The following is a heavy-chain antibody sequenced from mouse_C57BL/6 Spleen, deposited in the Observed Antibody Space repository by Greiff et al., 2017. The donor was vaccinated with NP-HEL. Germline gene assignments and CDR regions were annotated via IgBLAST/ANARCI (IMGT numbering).Heavy chain of an antibody. V-gene: IGHV1-55*01. J-gene: IGHJ3*01. Sequence: QVQLQQPGAELVKPGASVKMSYKASGYTFTSYWITWVKQRPGQGLEWIGDIYPGSGSTNYNEKFKSKATLTVDTSSSTAYMQLSSLTSEDAAVYYCARRGINGYYVAYWGQGTLVTVSA. CDR1: GYTFTSYW. CDR3: ARRGINGYYVAY. CDR2: IYPGSGST. D-gene: IGHD2-3*01.